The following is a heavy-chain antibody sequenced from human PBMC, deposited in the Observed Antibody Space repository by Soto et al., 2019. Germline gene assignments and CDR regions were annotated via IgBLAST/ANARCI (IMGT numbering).Heavy chain of an antibody. CDR1: GFTFSSYG. V-gene: IGHV3-30*18. Sequence: GSLRLSCAASGFTFSSYGMHWVRQAPGKGLEWVAVISYDGSNKYYADSVKGRFTISRDNSKNTLYLQMNSLRAEDTAVYYCAKDGNALDYWGQGTLVTVSS. CDR3: AKDGNALDY. CDR2: ISYDGSNK. D-gene: IGHD2-15*01. J-gene: IGHJ4*02.